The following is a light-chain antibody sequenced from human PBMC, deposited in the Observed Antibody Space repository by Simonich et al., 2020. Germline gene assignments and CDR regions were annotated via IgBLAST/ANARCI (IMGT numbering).Light chain of an antibody. CDR1: QSVLYSSNNKNY. CDR3: QQYYSTPYT. V-gene: IGKV4-1*01. Sequence: DILMTQSPDSLAVSLGERATINCKSSQSVLYSSNNKNYLAWYQQKPGPPPKLLIYLASTRESGVPDRFSGSGSGTDFTLTISSLQAEDVAVYYCQQYYSTPYTFGQGTKLEIK. J-gene: IGKJ2*01. CDR2: LAS.